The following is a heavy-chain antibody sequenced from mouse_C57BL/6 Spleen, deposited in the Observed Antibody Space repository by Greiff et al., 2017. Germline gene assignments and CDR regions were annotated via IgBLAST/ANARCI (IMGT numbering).Heavy chain of an antibody. D-gene: IGHD1-1*01. Sequence: EVQLQQSGPELVKPGASVKISCKASGYTFTDYYMNWVKQSHGKSLEWIGDINPNNGGTSYNQKFKGKATLTVDKSSSTAYMELRSLISEDSAVYYCARYYYGSSSWYFDVWGTGTTVTVSS. J-gene: IGHJ1*03. CDR3: ARYYYGSSSWYFDV. CDR2: INPNNGGT. CDR1: GYTFTDYY. V-gene: IGHV1-26*01.